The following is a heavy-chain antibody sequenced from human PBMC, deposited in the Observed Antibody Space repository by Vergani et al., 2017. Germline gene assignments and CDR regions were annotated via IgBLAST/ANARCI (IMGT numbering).Heavy chain of an antibody. D-gene: IGHD3-22*01. V-gene: IGHV1-69*01. CDR1: GGAFSSYT. CDR3: ARVYVDPGSSGYHSNWFDP. Sequence: QVQLVQSGAEVKKPGSSVKVSCKASGGAFSSYTIGWVRQAPGQGLEWVGGIIPIFGTADYAQKFQGRVTITADESTSTAFMELSSLKSNDTAVYYCARVYVDPGSSGYHSNWFDPWGQGTQVTVSS. J-gene: IGHJ5*02. CDR2: IIPIFGTA.